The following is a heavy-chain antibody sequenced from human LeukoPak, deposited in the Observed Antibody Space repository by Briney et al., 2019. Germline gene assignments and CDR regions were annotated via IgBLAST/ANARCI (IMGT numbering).Heavy chain of an antibody. CDR3: AGLTTYSGSYQGAFDI. Sequence: SVKVSCKASGGTFSSYAISWVRQAPGQGLEWMGRIIPIFGTANYAQKFQGRVTITTDESTSTAYMELSSLRSEDTAVYYCAGLTTYSGSYQGAFDIWGQGTMVTVSS. D-gene: IGHD1-26*01. J-gene: IGHJ3*02. V-gene: IGHV1-69*05. CDR1: GGTFSSYA. CDR2: IIPIFGTA.